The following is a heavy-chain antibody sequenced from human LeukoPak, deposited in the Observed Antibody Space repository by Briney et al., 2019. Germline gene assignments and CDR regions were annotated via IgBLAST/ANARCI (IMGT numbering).Heavy chain of an antibody. V-gene: IGHV4-39*01. CDR1: GGAISNSGYY. Sequence: SETLSLTRTVSGGAISNSGYYWGWIRQHPGKGLECIGSIYYTGSTYYNPSLKSRVTISVDTSKNQLSLRLSSVTAADSAMYYCARHVAWSHYSDYWGQGTLVTVSS. CDR2: IYYTGST. CDR3: ARHVAWSHYSDY. J-gene: IGHJ4*02. D-gene: IGHD3-3*01.